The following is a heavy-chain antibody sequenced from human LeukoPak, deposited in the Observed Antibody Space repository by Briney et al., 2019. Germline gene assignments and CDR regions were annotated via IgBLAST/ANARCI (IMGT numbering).Heavy chain of an antibody. Sequence: GASVTVSCKASGYTFTSYAMHWVRQAPGQRREWMGWINAGNGNTKYSQKFQGRVTITRDTSASTAYMELSSLRPEDTAVYYCARSSVMAAAGTGRNQYFQHWGQGTLVTVSS. D-gene: IGHD6-13*01. J-gene: IGHJ1*01. CDR3: ARSSVMAAAGTGRNQYFQH. CDR2: INAGNGNT. CDR1: GYTFTSYA. V-gene: IGHV1-3*01.